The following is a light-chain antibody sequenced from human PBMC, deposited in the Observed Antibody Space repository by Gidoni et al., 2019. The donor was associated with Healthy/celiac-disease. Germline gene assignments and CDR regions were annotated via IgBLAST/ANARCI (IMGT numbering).Light chain of an antibody. J-gene: IGLJ2*01. CDR1: SSNIGNNY. Sequence: QSVLTQPPPVSAAPGQKVTISCSGSSSNIGNNYVSWYQQLPGTAPKLLIYENNKRPSGIPDRFSGSTSGTSATLGITGLQTGDEADYYCGTWDSSLSAVVFGGGTKLTVL. V-gene: IGLV1-51*02. CDR3: GTWDSSLSAVV. CDR2: ENN.